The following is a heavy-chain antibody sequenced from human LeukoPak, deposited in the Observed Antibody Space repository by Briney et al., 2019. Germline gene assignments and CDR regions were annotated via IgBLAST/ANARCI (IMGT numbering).Heavy chain of an antibody. CDR2: INPNSGGT. CDR1: GYTFTGYY. J-gene: IGHJ4*02. Sequence: ASVKVSCKASGYTFTGYYMHWVRQAPGQGLGWMGWINPNSGGTNYAQKFQGRVTMTRDTSISTAYMELSRLRSDDTAVYYCARTDNYDFWSGSRPDFDYWGQGTLVTVSS. V-gene: IGHV1-2*02. D-gene: IGHD3-3*01. CDR3: ARTDNYDFWSGSRPDFDY.